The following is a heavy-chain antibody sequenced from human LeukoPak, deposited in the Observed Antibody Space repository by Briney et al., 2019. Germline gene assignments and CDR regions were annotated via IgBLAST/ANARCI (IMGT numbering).Heavy chain of an antibody. V-gene: IGHV3-48*04. CDR3: ARDWCSSTSCYFFGAFDI. Sequence: GGSLRLSCAASGFTFSSYSMNWVRQAPGKGLEWVSYISSSSSTIYYADSVKGRFTISRDNAKNSLYLQMNSLRAEDTAVYYCARDWCSSTSCYFFGAFDIWGQGTMVTVSS. CDR1: GFTFSSYS. D-gene: IGHD2-2*01. J-gene: IGHJ3*02. CDR2: ISSSSSTI.